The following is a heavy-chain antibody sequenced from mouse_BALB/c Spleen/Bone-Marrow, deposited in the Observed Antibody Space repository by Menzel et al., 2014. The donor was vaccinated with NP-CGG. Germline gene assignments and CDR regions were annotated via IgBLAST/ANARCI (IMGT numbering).Heavy chain of an antibody. CDR1: GYTFTSYW. CDR2: IDPSDSET. Sequence: QVQLKQSGAELARPGTPVKLSCKASGYTFTSYWMNWVKQRPGRVLEWIGRIDPSDSETHYNQKFKDKATLTVDKSSSTAYIQLSSLTSEDSAVYYCARWGAYFDYWGQGTTLTVSS. CDR3: ARWGAYFDY. V-gene: IGHV1-61*01. J-gene: IGHJ2*01.